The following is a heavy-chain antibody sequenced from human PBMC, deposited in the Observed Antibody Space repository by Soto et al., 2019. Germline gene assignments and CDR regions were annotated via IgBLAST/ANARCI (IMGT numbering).Heavy chain of an antibody. CDR2: IWYDGSNK. V-gene: IGHV3-33*01. Sequence: QVQLVESGGGVVQPGRSLRLSCAASGFTFSRYGMHWVRQAPGKGLEWVAVIWYDGSNKWYADSVKGRFTISRDNSKNTLYLEMHSLRAEDTAVYYCARGNYDFCSGLDYWGQGALVTVSS. D-gene: IGHD3-3*01. J-gene: IGHJ4*02. CDR3: ARGNYDFCSGLDY. CDR1: GFTFSRYG.